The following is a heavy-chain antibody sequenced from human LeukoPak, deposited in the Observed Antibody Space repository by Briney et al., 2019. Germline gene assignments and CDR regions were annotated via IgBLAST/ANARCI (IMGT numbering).Heavy chain of an antibody. D-gene: IGHD6-6*01. V-gene: IGHV1-2*02. CDR2: INPNSGGT. CDR1: GYTFTGYY. CDR3: ARDLGSIAARPIPQRTHWFDP. J-gene: IGHJ5*02. Sequence: ASVTVSCKASGYTFTGYYMHWVRQAPGQGLEWMGWINPNSGGTNYAQKFQGRVTMTRDTSISTAYMELSRLRSDDTAVYYCARDLGSIAARPIPQRTHWFDPWGQGTLVTVSS.